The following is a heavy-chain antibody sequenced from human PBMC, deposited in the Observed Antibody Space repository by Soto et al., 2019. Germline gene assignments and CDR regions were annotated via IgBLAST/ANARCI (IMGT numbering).Heavy chain of an antibody. CDR3: ARDRGYCSSTSCYTEAGYYYYYGMDV. Sequence: QVQLVQSGAEVKKPGSSVKVSCKASGGTFSSYAISWVRQAPGQGLEWMGGIIPIFGTANYAQKFQGRVTSTADESTRTADMEMSSLRSEDTAVYYCARDRGYCSSTSCYTEAGYYYYYGMDVWGQGTTVTVSS. CDR1: GGTFSSYA. V-gene: IGHV1-69*01. J-gene: IGHJ6*02. D-gene: IGHD2-2*02. CDR2: IIPIFGTA.